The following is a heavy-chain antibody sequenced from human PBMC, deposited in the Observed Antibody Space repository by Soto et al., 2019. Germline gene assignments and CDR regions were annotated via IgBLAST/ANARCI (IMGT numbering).Heavy chain of an antibody. CDR1: GFTFTSSA. V-gene: IGHV1-58*01. CDR2: IVVGSGKT. CDR3: AAETVYGDYLSGCDY. J-gene: IGHJ4*02. Sequence: SVKVACKASGFTFTSSAVQWVRQARGQRLEWIGWIVVGSGKTNYAQKLQERVTITRDMSTSTAYMELSSLRSEDTAVYYCAAETVYGDYLSGCDYWGQGTLVTV. D-gene: IGHD4-17*01.